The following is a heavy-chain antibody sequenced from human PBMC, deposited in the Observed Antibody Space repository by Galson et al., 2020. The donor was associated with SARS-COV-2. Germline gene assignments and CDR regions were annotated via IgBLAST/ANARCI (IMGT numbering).Heavy chain of an antibody. CDR1: GYRFSTYW. Sequence: GESLKISCQGSGYRFSTYWIGWVRQMPGKGLEWIGIIYPGDSDTRYSPSFQGQVTISVDKSINTAYLQWNSLKASDTALYFCARPLYTANWVAFAYWGQGTLVTVSS. D-gene: IGHD1-1*01. J-gene: IGHJ4*02. CDR2: IYPGDSDT. V-gene: IGHV5-51*01. CDR3: ARPLYTANWVAFAY.